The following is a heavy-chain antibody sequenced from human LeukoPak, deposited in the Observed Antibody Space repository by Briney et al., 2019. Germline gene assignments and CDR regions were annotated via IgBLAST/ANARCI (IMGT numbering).Heavy chain of an antibody. CDR2: INPNSGGT. Sequence: ASVKVSCKASGYTFTGYYMHWVRQAPGQGLEWMGWINPNSGGTNYAQKFQGRVTMTRDTSISTAYMELSRLRSDDTAAYYCARDPHGAGEYDYWGQGTLVTVSS. CDR3: ARDPHGAGEYDY. J-gene: IGHJ4*02. CDR1: GYTFTGYY. D-gene: IGHD3-10*01. V-gene: IGHV1-2*02.